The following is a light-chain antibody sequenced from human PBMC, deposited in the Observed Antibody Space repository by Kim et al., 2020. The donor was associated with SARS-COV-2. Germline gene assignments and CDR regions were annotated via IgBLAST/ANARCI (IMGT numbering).Light chain of an antibody. J-gene: IGKJ1*01. CDR1: QSMRSW. V-gene: IGKV1-5*01. CDR3: QQYNSHSPSWT. Sequence: VGDRDTLTCRGSQSMRSWCAWCQQKPGKAPTVLLYDASGLESGVPSRFSGSGSGTEITLTISSMQPDDVATYYCQQYNSHSPSWTFGQGTKVDIK. CDR2: DAS.